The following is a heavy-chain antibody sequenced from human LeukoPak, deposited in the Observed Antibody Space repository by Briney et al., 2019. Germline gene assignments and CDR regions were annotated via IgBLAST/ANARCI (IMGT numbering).Heavy chain of an antibody. Sequence: PTASVKVSCKASGGTFSSYAISWVRQAPGQGLEWMGGIIPIFGTANYAQKFQGRVTITTDESTSTAYMELSSLRSEDTAVYYCARGGGITGNYYYYYYMDVWGKGTTVTVSS. CDR3: ARGGGITGNYYYYYYMDV. D-gene: IGHD1-20*01. CDR2: IIPIFGTA. J-gene: IGHJ6*03. CDR1: GGTFSSYA. V-gene: IGHV1-69*05.